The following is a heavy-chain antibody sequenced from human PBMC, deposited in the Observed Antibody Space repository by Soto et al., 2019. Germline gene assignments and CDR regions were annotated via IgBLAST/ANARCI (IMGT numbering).Heavy chain of an antibody. D-gene: IGHD6-13*01. CDR2: ISSSGRTI. J-gene: IGHJ4*02. Sequence: QVQLVESGGGLVKPGGSLRLSCAASGFTFSDYYMRWIRQAPGRGLEWVSYISSSGRTIYYAHSVQGRFTISRDNAKKSLYLQMNSRRAEDTAVYYCARNSEHFDYWGQGTLVTVSS. CDR1: GFTFSDYY. V-gene: IGHV3-11*01. CDR3: ARNSEHFDY.